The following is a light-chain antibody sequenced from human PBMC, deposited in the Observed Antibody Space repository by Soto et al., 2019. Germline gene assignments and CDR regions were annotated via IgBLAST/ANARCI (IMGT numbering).Light chain of an antibody. CDR2: DAS. Sequence: VLTQSPATLSLSPWERATLSCRASLNVNSYLAWYQQKPGQAPRLLIYDASNRAAGIPARFSGSGSGTDFTLTISSLEPEDFATYYCQQANSFPLTFGGGTKVDIK. V-gene: IGKV3-11*01. CDR3: QQANSFPLT. J-gene: IGKJ4*01. CDR1: LNVNSY.